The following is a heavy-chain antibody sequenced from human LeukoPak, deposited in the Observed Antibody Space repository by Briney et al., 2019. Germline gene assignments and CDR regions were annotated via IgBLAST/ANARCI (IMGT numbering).Heavy chain of an antibody. CDR3: AREDSSGYYYADDAFDI. CDR1: GYTFTGYY. D-gene: IGHD3-22*01. J-gene: IGHJ3*02. CDR2: INPNSGGT. Sequence: GASVKVSCKASGYTFTGYYMHWVRQAPGQGLEWMGWINPNSGGTNYAQKFQGRVTMTRDTSISTAYMELSRLRSDDTAAYYCAREDSSGYYYADDAFDIWGQGTMVTVSS. V-gene: IGHV1-2*02.